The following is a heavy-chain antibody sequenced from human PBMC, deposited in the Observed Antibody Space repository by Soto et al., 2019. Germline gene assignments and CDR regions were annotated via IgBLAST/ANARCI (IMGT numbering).Heavy chain of an antibody. J-gene: IGHJ6*02. D-gene: IGHD6-13*01. V-gene: IGHV3-23*01. CDR1: GFTFSSYA. Sequence: GGSLRLSCAASGFTFSSYAMSWVRQAPGKGLEWVSAISGSGGSTYYADSVKGRFTISRDNSKNTLYLQMNSLRAEDTAVYYWVGERLVDYYDYYGMDVWGQGTTVTVSS. CDR3: VGERLVDYYDYYGMDV. CDR2: ISGSGGST.